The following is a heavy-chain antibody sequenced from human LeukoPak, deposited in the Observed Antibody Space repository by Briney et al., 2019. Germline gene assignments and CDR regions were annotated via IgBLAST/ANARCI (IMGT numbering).Heavy chain of an antibody. V-gene: IGHV3-30*02. CDR3: VKEADNSGTYYMDV. CDR2: IRYDGSNK. Sequence: PGGSLRLSCAASGFTFSSYGMHWVRQAPGKGLEWVAFIRYDGSNKYYADFVKGRFTISRDNSKNTLYLQMNSLRAEDTAVYYCVKEADNSGTYYMDVWGKGTTVTVSS. D-gene: IGHD2/OR15-2a*01. J-gene: IGHJ6*03. CDR1: GFTFSSYG.